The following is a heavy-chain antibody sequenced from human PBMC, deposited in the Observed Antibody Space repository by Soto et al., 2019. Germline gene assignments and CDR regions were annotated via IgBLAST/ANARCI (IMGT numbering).Heavy chain of an antibody. CDR2: ISSSGSTI. D-gene: IGHD1-26*01. CDR1: GFTFSSYE. V-gene: IGHV3-48*03. J-gene: IGHJ6*02. CDR3: ARSGSYYYYYGMDV. Sequence: TRGSLRLSCAASGFTFSSYEMNWVRQAPGKGLEWVSYISSSGSTIYYADSVKGRFTISRDNAKNSLYLQMNSLRAEDTAVYYCARSGSYYYYYGMDVWGQGTTVTVSS.